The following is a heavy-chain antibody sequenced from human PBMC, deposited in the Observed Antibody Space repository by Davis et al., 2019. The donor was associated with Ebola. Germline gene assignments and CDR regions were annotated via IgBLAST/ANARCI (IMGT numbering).Heavy chain of an antibody. J-gene: IGHJ4*02. V-gene: IGHV3-23*01. Sequence: GESLKISCAASGFTFSSYSMSWVRQAPGRGLEWVSAISGSGGSTYYADSVEGRFTISRDNSKNTLYLQMNSLRAEDTAVYYCARGEESVVDYWGQGTLVTVSS. CDR1: GFTFSSYS. D-gene: IGHD5/OR15-5a*01. CDR3: ARGEESVVDY. CDR2: ISGSGGST.